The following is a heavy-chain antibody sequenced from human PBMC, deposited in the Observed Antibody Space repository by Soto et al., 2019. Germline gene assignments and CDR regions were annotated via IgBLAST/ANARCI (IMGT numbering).Heavy chain of an antibody. J-gene: IGHJ6*02. CDR3: ARAEPTEYYYYGMDV. CDR2: IGTAGDT. V-gene: IGHV3-13*01. Sequence: EVQLVESGGGLVQPGGSLRLSCAASGFTFSSYDMHWVRQATGKGLEWVSAIGTAGDTYYPGSVKGRFTISRENAKNSLYLQMNSLRAEDTAVYYCARAEPTEYYYYGMDVWGQGTTVTVSS. CDR1: GFTFSSYD.